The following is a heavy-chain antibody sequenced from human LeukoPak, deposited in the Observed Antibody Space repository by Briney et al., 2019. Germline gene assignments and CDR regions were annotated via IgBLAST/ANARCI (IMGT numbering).Heavy chain of an antibody. J-gene: IGHJ2*01. D-gene: IGHD7-27*01. Sequence: GGSLRLSCVASGFTFSSYAMSWVRQAPGKGLEWVSGITGSSTWTYYADSVKGRFTISRDNSNNTLHLQMNSLRAEDTAIYYCARELVSLGTGYFDLWGRGTLVTVSS. V-gene: IGHV3-23*01. CDR2: ITGSSTWT. CDR3: ARELVSLGTGYFDL. CDR1: GFTFSSYA.